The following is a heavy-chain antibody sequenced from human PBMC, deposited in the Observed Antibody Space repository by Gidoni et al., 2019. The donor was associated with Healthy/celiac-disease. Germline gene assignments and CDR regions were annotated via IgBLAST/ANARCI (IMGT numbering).Heavy chain of an antibody. CDR3: AGDVPYDSSAQAFDI. J-gene: IGHJ3*02. CDR2: ISSSSSYI. Sequence: EVQLWESGGGLVKLGGPLRLSCAASGSTFTSYSVNWARQAPGKGLGWVSSISSSSSYIYYADSVKGRFTISRDNAKNSLYLQMNSLRAEDTAVYYCAGDVPYDSSAQAFDIWGQGTMVTVSS. V-gene: IGHV3-21*01. D-gene: IGHD3-22*01. CDR1: GSTFTSYS.